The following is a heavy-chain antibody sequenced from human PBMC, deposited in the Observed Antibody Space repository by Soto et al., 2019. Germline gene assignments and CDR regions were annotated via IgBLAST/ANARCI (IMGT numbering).Heavy chain of an antibody. Sequence: PSETLSLTCTVSGGYISSSSYYWGWIRQPPGKGLEWIGSIYYSGSTYYNPSLKSRVTISVDTSKNQFSLKLSSVTAADTAVYYCAQTTVTTDYWGQGTLVTVSS. CDR3: AQTTVTTDY. V-gene: IGHV4-39*01. J-gene: IGHJ4*02. CDR1: GGYISSSSYY. CDR2: IYYSGST. D-gene: IGHD4-17*01.